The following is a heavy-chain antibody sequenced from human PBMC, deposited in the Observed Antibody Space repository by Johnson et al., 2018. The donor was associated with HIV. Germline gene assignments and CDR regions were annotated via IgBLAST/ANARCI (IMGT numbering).Heavy chain of an antibody. J-gene: IGHJ3*02. CDR2: IWYDGSNK. D-gene: IGHD5-12*01. V-gene: IGHV3-30*02. CDR1: GFTFSSYG. CDR3: AKVGKWLRNDAFDI. Sequence: QVQLVESGGGLVQPGGSLRLSCAASGFTFSSYGMHWVRQAPGKGLEWVAVIWYDGSNKYYADSVKGRFTISRDNSKNTLYLQMNSLRAEDTAVYYCAKVGKWLRNDAFDIWGQGTMVTVSS.